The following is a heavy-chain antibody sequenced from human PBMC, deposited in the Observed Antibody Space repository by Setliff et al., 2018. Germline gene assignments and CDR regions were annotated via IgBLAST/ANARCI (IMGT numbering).Heavy chain of an antibody. CDR3: ARAGDAATNRKGVFEL. CDR2: INPNTGGT. CDR1: GYAVTGYH. V-gene: IGHV1-2*02. Sequence: ASVKVSCKASGYAVTGYHIHWVRQAPGQGPEWMGWINPNTGGTNYAQKFQGRVTMTRDTSITTAYMELSRLRSDDTAVYYCARAGDAATNRKGVFELWGQGTLVTVSS. D-gene: IGHD1-26*01. J-gene: IGHJ4*02.